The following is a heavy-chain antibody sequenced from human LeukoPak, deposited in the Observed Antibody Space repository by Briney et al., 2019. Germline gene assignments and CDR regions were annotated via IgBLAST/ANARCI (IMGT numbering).Heavy chain of an antibody. CDR3: ARVDLTLPYYFDY. V-gene: IGHV1-46*01. J-gene: IGHJ4*02. D-gene: IGHD2-15*01. CDR1: GYTFTSYY. Sequence: ASVNVSCKASGYTFTSYYMHWVRQAPGQGLEWMGIINPSGGSTSYAQKFQGRVTMTRDTSTSTVYMELSSLRSEDTTVYYCARVDLTLPYYFDYWGQGTLVTVSS. CDR2: INPSGGST.